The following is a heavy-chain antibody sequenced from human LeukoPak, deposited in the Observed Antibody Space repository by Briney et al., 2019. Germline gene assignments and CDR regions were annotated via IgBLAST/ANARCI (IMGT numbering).Heavy chain of an antibody. D-gene: IGHD6-13*01. CDR2: IYHSGST. J-gene: IGHJ4*02. CDR3: ARDRGIGYSSSPFDY. CDR1: GYSISSGYY. Sequence: PSETLSFTCTVSGYSISSGYYWGWVRQPPGKGLEWIGSIYHSGSTYYNPSLKSRVTISVDTSKNQFSLKLSSVTAADTAVYYCARDRGIGYSSSPFDYWGQGTLVTVSS. V-gene: IGHV4-38-2*02.